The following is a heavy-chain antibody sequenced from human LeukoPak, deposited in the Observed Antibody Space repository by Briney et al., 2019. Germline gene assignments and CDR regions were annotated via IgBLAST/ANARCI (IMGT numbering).Heavy chain of an antibody. V-gene: IGHV1-2*02. J-gene: IGHJ5*02. CDR1: GYTFTGYY. CDR3: ARFLYYYGSGSSPYNWFDP. CDR2: INPNSGGT. D-gene: IGHD3-10*01. Sequence: ASVKVSCKASGYTFTGYYMHWVRQAPGQGLEWMGWINPNSGGTNYQGRVPMTRDTSISTAYMELSRLRSDDTAVYYCARFLYYYGSGSSPYNWFDPWGQGTLVTVSS.